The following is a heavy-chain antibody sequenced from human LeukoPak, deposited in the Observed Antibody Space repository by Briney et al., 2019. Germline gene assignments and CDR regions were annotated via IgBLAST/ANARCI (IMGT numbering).Heavy chain of an antibody. Sequence: GGSLRLSCAASGFTLINHWMHWVRQAPGKGLVWVSRISTDGSSTHYADSAKGRFTISRDGAKNTLYLQMNSLRAEDTAVYYCARDSGSGSYGDYWGQGTLVTVSS. CDR3: ARDSGSGSYGDY. J-gene: IGHJ4*02. CDR1: GFTLINHW. D-gene: IGHD3-10*01. CDR2: ISTDGSST. V-gene: IGHV3-74*01.